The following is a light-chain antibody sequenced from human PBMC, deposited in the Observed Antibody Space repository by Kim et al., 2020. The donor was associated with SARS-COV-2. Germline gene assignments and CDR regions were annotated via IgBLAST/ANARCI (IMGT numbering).Light chain of an antibody. CDR1: SSDIGASTY. Sequence: QSALTQPASVSGFPGQSITISCSGTSSDIGASTYVSWYQQHPDRAPKLIVFNVSNRPSGISNRFSGSKSGNTASLTISGLQAEDEADYYCSSYSTSSTWVFGGGTQLTVL. CDR3: SSYSTSSTWV. J-gene: IGLJ3*02. V-gene: IGLV2-14*03. CDR2: NVS.